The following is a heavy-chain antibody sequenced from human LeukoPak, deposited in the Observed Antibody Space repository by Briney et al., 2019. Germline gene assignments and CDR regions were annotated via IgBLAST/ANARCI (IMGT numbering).Heavy chain of an antibody. CDR1: GFTFSNYA. CDR2: IKQDGSDK. V-gene: IGHV3-7*03. J-gene: IGHJ4*02. CDR3: AKDSGWFRFDY. D-gene: IGHD6-13*01. Sequence: GGSLRLSCAASGFTFSNYAMSWVRQAPGKGLEWVANIKQDGSDKYYMDSVKGRFTISRDNAKNSLYLQMNSLRAEDTAVYYCAKDSGWFRFDYWGQGTLVTVSS.